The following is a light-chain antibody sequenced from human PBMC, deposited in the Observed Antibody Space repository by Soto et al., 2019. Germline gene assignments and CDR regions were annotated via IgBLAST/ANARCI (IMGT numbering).Light chain of an antibody. J-gene: IGKJ1*01. CDR2: KAS. Sequence: DIQMTQSPSTLSASVGDRVTITCRASQSISSWLAWYQQKPGTAPNLLIYKASTLQSGDPSRFSGSGSGTDFTLTISSLQPDDFATYYCQQYSDNWTFGQGTKVEIK. CDR3: QQYSDNWT. V-gene: IGKV1-5*03. CDR1: QSISSW.